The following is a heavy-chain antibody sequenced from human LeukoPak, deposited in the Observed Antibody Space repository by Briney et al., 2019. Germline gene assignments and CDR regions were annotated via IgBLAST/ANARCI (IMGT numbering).Heavy chain of an antibody. J-gene: IGHJ2*01. D-gene: IGHD6-13*01. CDR1: GYTFTGYY. CDR2: INPNSGGT. Sequence: AASVKVSCKASGYTFTGYYMHWVRQAPGQGLEWMGWINPNSGGTNYAQKFQGRVTMTRDTSISTAYMGLSRLRSDDTAVYYCASGPEGYSSSWYPRLNWYFDLWGRGTLVTVSS. V-gene: IGHV1-2*02. CDR3: ASGPEGYSSSWYPRLNWYFDL.